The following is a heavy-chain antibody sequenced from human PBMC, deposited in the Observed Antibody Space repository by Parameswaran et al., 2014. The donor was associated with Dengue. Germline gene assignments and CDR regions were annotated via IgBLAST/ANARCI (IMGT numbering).Heavy chain of an antibody. CDR2: INSDGSST. V-gene: IGHV3-74*01. D-gene: IGHD2-2*01. Sequence: MPGVRQMPGKGLVWVSRINSDGSSTSYADSVKGRFTISRDNAKNTLYLQMNSLRAEDTAVYYCARGGDYQLLYYYYGMDVWGQGTTVTVSS. J-gene: IGHJ6*02. CDR3: ARGGDYQLLYYYYGMDV.